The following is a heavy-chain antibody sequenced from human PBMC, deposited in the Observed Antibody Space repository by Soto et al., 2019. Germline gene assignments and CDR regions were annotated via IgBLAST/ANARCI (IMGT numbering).Heavy chain of an antibody. Sequence: LSLTCTVSGGSISSGGYYWSWIRQHPGKGLEWIGYIYYSGSTYYNPSLKSRVTISVDTSKNQFSLKLSSVTAADTAVYYCARVRRITTKRYYYYYYGMDVWGQGTTVTVSS. CDR3: ARVRRITTKRYYYYYYGMDV. D-gene: IGHD3-16*01. CDR2: IYYSGST. V-gene: IGHV4-31*03. J-gene: IGHJ6*02. CDR1: GGSISSGGYY.